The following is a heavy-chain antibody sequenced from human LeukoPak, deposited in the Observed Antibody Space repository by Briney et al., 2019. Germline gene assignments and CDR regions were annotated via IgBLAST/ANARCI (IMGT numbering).Heavy chain of an antibody. V-gene: IGHV4-30-4*01. CDR3: ARAAYYYDSSGFDY. J-gene: IGHJ4*02. Sequence: SQTLSLTCTVSGGSISSGDYYWSWIRQPPGKGLEWIGYIYYSGSTNYNPSLKSRVTISVDTSKNQFSLKLSSVTAADTAVYYCARAAYYYDSSGFDYWGQGTLVTVSS. D-gene: IGHD3-22*01. CDR1: GGSISSGDYY. CDR2: IYYSGST.